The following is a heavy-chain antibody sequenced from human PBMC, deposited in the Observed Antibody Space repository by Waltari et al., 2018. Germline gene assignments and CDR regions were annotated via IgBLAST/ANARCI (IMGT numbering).Heavy chain of an antibody. CDR3: SRENPTYAYGMDV. CDR1: GFTFGDFS. CDR2: IRSKAYYGTT. Sequence: EVQMVESGGDLVQPGRSLRLSCTGSGFTFGDFSVSWVRQAPGKGLELLGFIRSKAYYGTTEYAASVKGRFTISRDDFKSTAYLQMNSLKTEDTAVYFCSRENPTYAYGMDVWGQGTTVTVSS. D-gene: IGHD2-2*01. V-gene: IGHV3-49*04. J-gene: IGHJ6*02.